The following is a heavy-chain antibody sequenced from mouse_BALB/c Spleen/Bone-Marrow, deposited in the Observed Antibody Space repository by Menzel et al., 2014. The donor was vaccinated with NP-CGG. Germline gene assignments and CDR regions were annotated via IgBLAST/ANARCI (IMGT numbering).Heavy chain of an antibody. CDR3: TRSNYGYWFFDV. Sequence: VKLMESGAELVKPGASGKLSCKASGYSFTNYYMYWVKQWPGQGLEWIGEINPSNGGTNFNEKFKSKATLTVDKSSSTAFMQLSSLTSEDSAVYYCTRSNYGYWFFDVWGAGTTVAVSS. CDR1: GYSFTNYY. CDR2: INPSNGGT. J-gene: IGHJ1*01. D-gene: IGHD1-1*01. V-gene: IGHV1S81*02.